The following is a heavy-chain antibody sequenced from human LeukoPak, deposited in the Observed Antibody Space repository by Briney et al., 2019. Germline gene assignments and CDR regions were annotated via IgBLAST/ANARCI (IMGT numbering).Heavy chain of an antibody. CDR2: MNPNSGHT. Sequence: ASVKVSCKASVYTFTSYDINWVRQATGQGLEWMGWMNPNSGHTGYAQKSQGRVTITRNTSINTAYMELSSLRSEDTAVYYCARGEMATIKFDYWGQGTLVTVSS. CDR1: VYTFTSYD. D-gene: IGHD5-24*01. V-gene: IGHV1-8*03. J-gene: IGHJ4*02. CDR3: ARGEMATIKFDY.